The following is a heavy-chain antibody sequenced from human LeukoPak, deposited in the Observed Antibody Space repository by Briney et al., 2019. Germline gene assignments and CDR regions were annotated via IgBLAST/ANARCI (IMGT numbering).Heavy chain of an antibody. CDR3: AKDPVAATPGEGFDP. Sequence: GGSLRLSCAASGFTFSSYGMHWVRQAPGKGLEWVAFIRYDGSNKFYADSVKGRFTISRDNSKNTLYLQMNSLRAEDTAVYYCAKDPVAATPGEGFDPWGQGTLVTVSS. V-gene: IGHV3-30*02. CDR2: IRYDGSNK. D-gene: IGHD2-15*01. J-gene: IGHJ5*02. CDR1: GFTFSSYG.